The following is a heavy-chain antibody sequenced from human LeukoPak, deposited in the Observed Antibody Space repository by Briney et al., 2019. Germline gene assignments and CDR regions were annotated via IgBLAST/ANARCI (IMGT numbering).Heavy chain of an antibody. V-gene: IGHV3-43*02. Sequence: QPGGSLRLSCAASGFTFDDYAMHWVRHAPGKGLEWVSLITGDGGSTYYADSVKGRFTISRDNSKNSLYLQMNSLRTEDTDFYYCTKDNSEYYYDSSGYYPDYWGQGTLVTVSS. CDR3: TKDNSEYYYDSSGYYPDY. J-gene: IGHJ4*02. CDR1: GFTFDDYA. D-gene: IGHD3-22*01. CDR2: ITGDGGST.